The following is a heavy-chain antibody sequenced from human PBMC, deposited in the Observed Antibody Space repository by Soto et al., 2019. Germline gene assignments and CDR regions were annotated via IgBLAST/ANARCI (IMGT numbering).Heavy chain of an antibody. CDR3: ARFEPADY. J-gene: IGHJ4*02. Sequence: PGESLKISCKGSGYRFTNYWVGWVRQMPGKGLEWMGIIYPSDSDTKYSPSFQGQVTISADKSISTAYLQWSSLKASDTAIYYCARFEPADYWGQGTLVTVSS. CDR2: IYPSDSDT. CDR1: GYRFTNYW. V-gene: IGHV5-51*01.